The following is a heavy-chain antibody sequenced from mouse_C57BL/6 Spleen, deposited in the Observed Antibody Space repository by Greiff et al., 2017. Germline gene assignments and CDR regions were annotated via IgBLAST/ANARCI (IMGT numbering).Heavy chain of an antibody. V-gene: IGHV14-2*01. CDR2: IDPEDGET. Sequence: EVQLQQSGAELVKPGASVKLSCTASGFNIKDYYMHWVKQRTEQGLEWIGRIDPEDGETKYAPKFQGKATITADTSSNTAYLQLSSLTSEDTAVYYCAYYYGNQLGPAWFAYWGQGTLVTVSA. CDR3: AYYYGNQLGPAWFAY. J-gene: IGHJ3*01. CDR1: GFNIKDYY. D-gene: IGHD2-1*01.